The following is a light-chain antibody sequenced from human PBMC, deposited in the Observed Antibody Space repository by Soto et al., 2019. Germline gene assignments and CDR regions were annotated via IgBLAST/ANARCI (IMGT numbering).Light chain of an antibody. CDR2: GAS. J-gene: IGKJ5*01. V-gene: IGKV3-15*01. Sequence: EIVLTQSPVTLSLSPGERATLSCRASQSVSSNLAWYQQKPGQAPRLLLYGASTRATGIPARFSGSGSGTEFTLTISSLQSEDFAVYYCQQYNNWPPITFGQGTRLEIK. CDR3: QQYNNWPPIT. CDR1: QSVSSN.